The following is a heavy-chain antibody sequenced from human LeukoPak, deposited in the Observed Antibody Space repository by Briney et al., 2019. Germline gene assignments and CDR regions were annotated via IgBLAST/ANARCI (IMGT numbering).Heavy chain of an antibody. CDR1: GFTFRSYW. V-gene: IGHV3-74*01. D-gene: IGHD3-16*01. J-gene: IGHJ4*02. CDR3: ASAYYHYYFDY. Sequence: GGSLRLSCEASGFTFRSYWMHWVRHAPGKGLVWVSRINGDGSSTSYADSVKGRFTISRDNAKNTLYLQMNSLRAEDSAVYYCASAYYHYYFDYWGQGTLVTVSS. CDR2: INGDGSST.